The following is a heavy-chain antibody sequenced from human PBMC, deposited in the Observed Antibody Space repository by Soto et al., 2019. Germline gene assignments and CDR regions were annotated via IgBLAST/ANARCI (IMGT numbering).Heavy chain of an antibody. CDR2: IIPVVGTA. J-gene: IGHJ6*01. D-gene: IGHD3-10*01. Sequence: QLQLVQSGAEVKKPGSSVKVSCKASGGAFSSYGVNWVRQAPGAGLEWMGGIIPVVGTANYAQKFQGRVTITADESTGTAYMELSSLRSEDTAVYYCARRFGSFYGMDVWGQGSTVTVSS. CDR1: GGAFSSYG. CDR3: ARRFGSFYGMDV. V-gene: IGHV1-69*01.